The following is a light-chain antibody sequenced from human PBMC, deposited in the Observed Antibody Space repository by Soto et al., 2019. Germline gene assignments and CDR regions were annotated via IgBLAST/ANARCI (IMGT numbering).Light chain of an antibody. J-gene: IGKJ4*01. Sequence: TQSPVTLSLSPGERATLSWMASQSVTSSYLAWYQQKPGKVPKLLIYAASTLQSGVPSRFSGSGSGTDFTLTISSLQPEDVATYYCQKYNSAPLTFGGGTKVDIK. CDR3: QKYNSAPLT. V-gene: IGKV1-27*01. CDR2: AAS. CDR1: QSVTSSY.